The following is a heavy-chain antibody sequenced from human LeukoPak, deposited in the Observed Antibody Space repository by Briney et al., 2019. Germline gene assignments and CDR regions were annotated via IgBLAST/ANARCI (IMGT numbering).Heavy chain of an antibody. D-gene: IGHD3-16*01. Sequence: SETLSPTCTVSGGSISSYYWSWIRQPPGKGLEWIGYIYYSGSTNYTPSLKSRVTISVDTSKNQFSLKLSSVTAADTAMYYCARAIEGGSSAYYSYVDVWGKGTTVTVSS. CDR1: GGSISSYY. J-gene: IGHJ6*03. V-gene: IGHV4-59*01. CDR2: IYYSGST. CDR3: ARAIEGGSSAYYSYVDV.